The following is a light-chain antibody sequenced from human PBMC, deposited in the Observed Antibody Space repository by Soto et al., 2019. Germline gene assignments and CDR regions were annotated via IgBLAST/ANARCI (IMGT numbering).Light chain of an antibody. CDR3: CSYAGSYTLYV. Sequence: QSVLAQPRSVFGCPGQSVTISCTGTRSEVGGYNYVSWYQQHPGKAPKLMIYDVSKRPSGVPDRFSGSKSGNTASLTISGLQAEDEADYYCCSYAGSYTLYVFGTGTKVPVL. CDR1: RSEVGGYNY. J-gene: IGLJ1*01. V-gene: IGLV2-11*01. CDR2: DVS.